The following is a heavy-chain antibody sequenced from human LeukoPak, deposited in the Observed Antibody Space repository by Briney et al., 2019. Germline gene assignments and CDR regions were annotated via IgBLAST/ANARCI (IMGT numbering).Heavy chain of an antibody. Sequence: PSETLSLTCTVSGGSISSSSYYWGWIRQPPGKGLEGIGSIYYSGSTYYNPSLKSRVTISVDTSKNQFSLKLSSVTAADTAVYYCARLPYCGGDCYSNFDYWGQGTLVTVSS. D-gene: IGHD2-21*01. J-gene: IGHJ4*02. CDR3: ARLPYCGGDCYSNFDY. CDR2: IYYSGST. V-gene: IGHV4-39*01. CDR1: GGSISSSSYY.